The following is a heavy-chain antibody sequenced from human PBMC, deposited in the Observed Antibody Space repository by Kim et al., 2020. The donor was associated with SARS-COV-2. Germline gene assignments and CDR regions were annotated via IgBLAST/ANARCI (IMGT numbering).Heavy chain of an antibody. CDR2: ISYDGSNK. Sequence: GGSLRLSCAASGFTFSSYGMHWVRQAPGKGLEWVAVISYDGSNKYYADSVKGRFTISRDNSKNTLYLQMNSLRAEDTAVYYCAKDLSSGWSSDAFDIWGQGTMVTVSP. J-gene: IGHJ3*02. D-gene: IGHD6-19*01. CDR3: AKDLSSGWSSDAFDI. CDR1: GFTFSSYG. V-gene: IGHV3-30*18.